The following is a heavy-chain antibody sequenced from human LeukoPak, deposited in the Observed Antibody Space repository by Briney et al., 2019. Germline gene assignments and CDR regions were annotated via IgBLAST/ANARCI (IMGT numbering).Heavy chain of an antibody. CDR3: AKGRLWFDP. Sequence: GGSLRLSCAASGFTFSSYAMHWVRQAPGKGLEWVAVISYDGSNKYYADSVKGRFTISRDNSKNTLYLQMNSLRAEDTAVYYCAKGRLWFDPWGQGTLVTVS. D-gene: IGHD6-25*01. J-gene: IGHJ5*02. V-gene: IGHV3-30-3*01. CDR2: ISYDGSNK. CDR1: GFTFSSYA.